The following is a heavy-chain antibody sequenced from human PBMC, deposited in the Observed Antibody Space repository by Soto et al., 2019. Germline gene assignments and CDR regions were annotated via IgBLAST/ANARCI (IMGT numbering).Heavy chain of an antibody. CDR3: SXRVAHKEPPSSRPDPPWLDP. D-gene: IGHD6-19*01. J-gene: IGHJ5*02. CDR2: VDPSDSYS. CDR1: GYIFTSYW. V-gene: IGHV5-10-1*01. Sequence: GESLKISCKGSGYIFTSYWIIWVLHMPGKCLECVGRVDPSDSYSNYGPSFQGHVTISADKAMTASYLRCISRKASDTAIYYFSXRVAHKEPPSSRPDPPWLDPWGLGTLVTVSS.